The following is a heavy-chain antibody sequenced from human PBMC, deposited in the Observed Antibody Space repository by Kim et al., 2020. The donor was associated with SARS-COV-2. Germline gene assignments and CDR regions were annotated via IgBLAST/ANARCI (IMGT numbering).Heavy chain of an antibody. CDR3: ADTYYYYYYGMDV. Sequence: SETLSLTCTVSGGSISSYYWSWIRQPPGKGLEWIGYIYYSGSTNYNPSLKSRVTISVDTSKNQFSLKLSSVTAADTAVYYCADTYYYYYYGMDVWGQGTTGTVSS. CDR1: GGSISSYY. J-gene: IGHJ6*02. V-gene: IGHV4-59*01. CDR2: IYYSGST.